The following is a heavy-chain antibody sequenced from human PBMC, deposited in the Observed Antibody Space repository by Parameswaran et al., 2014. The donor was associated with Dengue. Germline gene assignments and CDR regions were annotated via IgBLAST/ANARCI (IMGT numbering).Heavy chain of an antibody. J-gene: IGHJ6*02. Sequence: SWVRQAPGQGLEWMGWISAYNGNTNYAQKLQGRVTMTTDTSTSTAYMELRSLRSDDTAVYYCARDEGYCSGGSCYSDLGYYYYGMDVWGQGTTVTVSS. D-gene: IGHD2-15*01. CDR2: ISAYNGNT. V-gene: IGHV1-18*01. CDR3: ARDEGYCSGGSCYSDLGYYYYGMDV.